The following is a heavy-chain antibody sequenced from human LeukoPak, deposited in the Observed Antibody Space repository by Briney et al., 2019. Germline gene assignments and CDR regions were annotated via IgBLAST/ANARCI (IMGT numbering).Heavy chain of an antibody. CDR1: GFTFDDYG. CDR2: ISWNSGNI. CDR3: AREGTTVTTYYYYYYMDV. Sequence: GGSLRLSCAASGFTFDDYGMSWVRQAPGKGLEWVSGISWNSGNIGYADSVKGRFTISRDNAKNSLYLQMNSLRAEDTAVYYCAREGTTVTTYYYYYYMDVWGKGTTVTVSS. V-gene: IGHV3-20*04. D-gene: IGHD4-17*01. J-gene: IGHJ6*03.